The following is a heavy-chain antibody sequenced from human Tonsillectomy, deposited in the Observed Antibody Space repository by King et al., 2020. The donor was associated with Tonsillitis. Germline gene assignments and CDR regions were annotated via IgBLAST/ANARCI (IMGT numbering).Heavy chain of an antibody. CDR1: GFTFSNYW. D-gene: IGHD1-26*01. Sequence: VQLVESGGGLVQPGGSLRLSCEASGFTFSNYWMHWVRQAPGKGLVWVSRIKSDGGSTSYADSVEGRFTISRDNAKNTLYLQRSSLRAEDSAVYYCARDAWGGSYPLDYWGQGTLVTVSS. V-gene: IGHV3-74*01. CDR3: ARDAWGGSYPLDY. CDR2: IKSDGGST. J-gene: IGHJ4*02.